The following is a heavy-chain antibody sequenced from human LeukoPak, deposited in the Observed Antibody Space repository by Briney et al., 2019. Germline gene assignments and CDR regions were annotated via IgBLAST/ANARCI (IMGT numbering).Heavy chain of an antibody. J-gene: IGHJ6*03. CDR3: AREAVVPAAMNYYYYYYMDV. Sequence: GGSLRLSCAASGFTFSSYAMSWVRQAPGKGLEWVSAISGSGGSTYYADSVKGRFTISRDNSKNTLYLQMNSLRAEDTAVYYCAREAVVPAAMNYYYYYYMDVWGKGTTVTVSS. V-gene: IGHV3-23*01. D-gene: IGHD2-2*01. CDR1: GFTFSSYA. CDR2: ISGSGGST.